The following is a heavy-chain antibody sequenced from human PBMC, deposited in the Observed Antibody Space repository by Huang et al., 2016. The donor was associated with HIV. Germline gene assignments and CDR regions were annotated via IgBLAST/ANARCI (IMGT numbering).Heavy chain of an antibody. CDR2: IYYSGST. Sequence: QVQLQESGPGLVKPSETLSLTCSVSGGSISSHYWSWIRQPPGKALEWIGSIYYSGSTNDNPSRKSRVTISVDTCKNQFSLKVTSVTAADSAVYFCARDSPQPTWGQGTLVTVSS. CDR1: GGSISSHY. CDR3: ARDSPQPT. V-gene: IGHV4-59*11. D-gene: IGHD6-13*01. J-gene: IGHJ5*02.